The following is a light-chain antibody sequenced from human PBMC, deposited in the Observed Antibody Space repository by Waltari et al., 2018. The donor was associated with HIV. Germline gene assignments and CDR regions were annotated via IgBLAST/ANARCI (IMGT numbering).Light chain of an antibody. J-gene: IGLJ3*02. CDR1: SRDIGRFDH. Sequence: QSALTQPPSVSGSPGQSVTIPCIGTSRDIGRFDHVSWFQQPPGSAPKLLIFGVSNRPSGVPDRFSGSKSGNTASLTISGLQAEDEADYYCSSYRSSITLLFGGGTKLTVL. CDR3: SSYRSSITLL. V-gene: IGLV2-18*02. CDR2: GVS.